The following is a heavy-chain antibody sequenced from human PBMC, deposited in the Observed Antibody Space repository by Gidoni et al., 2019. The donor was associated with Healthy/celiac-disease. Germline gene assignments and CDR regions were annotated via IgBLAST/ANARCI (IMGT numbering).Heavy chain of an antibody. CDR3: ASPYSSRGYYFDY. J-gene: IGHJ4*02. Sequence: EVQLVESGGGLVKPGGSLRLSCAASGFTFSSYSMNWVRQAPGKGLEWVSSISSSSSYIYYADSVKGRFTISRDNAKNSLYLQMNSLRAEDTAVYYCASPYSSRGYYFDYWGQGTLVTVSS. CDR1: GFTFSSYS. CDR2: ISSSSSYI. V-gene: IGHV3-21*01. D-gene: IGHD6-13*01.